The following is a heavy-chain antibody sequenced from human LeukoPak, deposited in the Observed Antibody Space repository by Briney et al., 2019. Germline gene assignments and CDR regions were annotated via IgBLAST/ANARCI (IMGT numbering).Heavy chain of an antibody. Sequence: GGSLRLSCAASGFTFSSYSMNWVHQAPGKGLEWVSYISGRSSNIHYAGSVKGRFTISRDNAKNSLYLQMSSLRDEDTAIYYCASCSYDSSGYFYGWGQGTLVTVSS. J-gene: IGHJ4*02. V-gene: IGHV3-48*02. CDR3: ASCSYDSSGYFYG. CDR2: ISGRSSNI. CDR1: GFTFSSYS. D-gene: IGHD3-22*01.